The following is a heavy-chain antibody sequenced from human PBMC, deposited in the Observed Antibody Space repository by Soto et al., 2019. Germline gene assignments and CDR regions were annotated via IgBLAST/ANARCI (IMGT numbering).Heavy chain of an antibody. CDR1: GFTFSTYW. CDR3: ARVRNGDWYFDS. D-gene: IGHD4-17*01. Sequence: EVQLVEAGGGLVQPGGSLRLSCAASGFTFSTYWMHWVRQVPGKGLVWVSRLNIDGSTTSYADSVRGRFTISRDNAKDTVYLQMNSLRAEDTAVYYCARVRNGDWYFDSWGQGTLVTVSS. V-gene: IGHV3-74*01. J-gene: IGHJ4*02. CDR2: LNIDGSTT.